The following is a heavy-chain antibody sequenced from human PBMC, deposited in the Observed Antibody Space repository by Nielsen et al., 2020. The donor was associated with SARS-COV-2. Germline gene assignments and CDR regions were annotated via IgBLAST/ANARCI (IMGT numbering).Heavy chain of an antibody. CDR1: GDIFSSHW. J-gene: IGHJ4*02. D-gene: IGHD5-18*01. CDR2: IWPDDSET. CDR3: ASSVETDMGSFDY. V-gene: IGHV5-51*01. Sequence: KVSCKGSGDIFSSHWIGWVRQRPAKGLEWMGIIWPDDSETKYSPSFQGQATISVDKSTDTAYLQWNSLKASDSAIYYCASSVETDMGSFDYWGQGTLVTVSS.